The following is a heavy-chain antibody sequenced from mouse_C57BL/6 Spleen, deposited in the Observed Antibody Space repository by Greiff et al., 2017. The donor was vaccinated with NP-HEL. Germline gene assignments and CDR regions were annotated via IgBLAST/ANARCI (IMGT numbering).Heavy chain of an antibody. CDR1: GYTFTDYY. V-gene: IGHV1-26*01. CDR3: ARSYGNPYYFDY. Sequence: VQLKQSGPELVKPGAPVKISCKASGYTFTDYYLTGVKRSHGKSLGWIGEFNTNNGGTSYNQKFKGKATLTVDKSSSTAYMELRSLATEDSAVYYCARSYGNPYYFDYWGQGTTLTVSS. D-gene: IGHD2-1*01. CDR2: FNTNNGGT. J-gene: IGHJ2*01.